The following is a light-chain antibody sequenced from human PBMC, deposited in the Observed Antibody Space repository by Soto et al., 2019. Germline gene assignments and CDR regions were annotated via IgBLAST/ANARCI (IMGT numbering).Light chain of an antibody. CDR1: SSNIGAGYE. CDR3: QSYDSSLSGYV. CDR2: GNS. J-gene: IGLJ1*01. Sequence: QSVLTQPPSVSGAPGQRVTICCTGSSSNIGAGYEVHWYQQLPRAAPKLLIYGNSNRPSGVPDRFSGSKSGTSASLAITGLQAEDEADYYCQSYDSSLSGYVFGTGTKLTVL. V-gene: IGLV1-40*01.